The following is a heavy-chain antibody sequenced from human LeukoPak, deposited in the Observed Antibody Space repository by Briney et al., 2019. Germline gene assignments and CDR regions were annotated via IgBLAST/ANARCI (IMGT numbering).Heavy chain of an antibody. CDR2: INPNSGGT. CDR3: ARADDFWSGYSPYYFDY. CDR1: GYIFSGYT. D-gene: IGHD3-3*01. Sequence: ASVKVSCKASGYIFSGYTMHWVRQAPGQGLEWMGWINPNSGGTNYAQKFQDRVTMTRDTSISTAYMELSRLRSEDTAVYYCARADDFWSGYSPYYFDYWGQGTLVTVSS. V-gene: IGHV1-2*02. J-gene: IGHJ4*02.